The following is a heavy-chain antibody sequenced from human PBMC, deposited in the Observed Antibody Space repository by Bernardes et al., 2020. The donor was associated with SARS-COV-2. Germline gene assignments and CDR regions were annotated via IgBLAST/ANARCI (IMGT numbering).Heavy chain of an antibody. J-gene: IGHJ4*02. CDR3: ARARPLTYYYDSSGYTYFDY. CDR2: ISAYNGNT. D-gene: IGHD3-22*01. Sequence: ASVKVSCKASGYTFTSYGISGVRQAPGQGLEWMGWISAYNGNTNYAQKLQGRVTMTTDTSTSTAYMELRSLRSDDTAVYYCARARPLTYYYDSSGYTYFDYWGQGTLVTVSS. CDR1: GYTFTSYG. V-gene: IGHV1-18*01.